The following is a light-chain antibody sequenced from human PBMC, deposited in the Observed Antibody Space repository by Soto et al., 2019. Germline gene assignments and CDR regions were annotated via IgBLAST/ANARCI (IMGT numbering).Light chain of an antibody. CDR1: SSDFGGYNH. J-gene: IGLJ2*01. Sequence: QSALTQPRSVSGSPGQSVTISCTGTSSDFGGYNHVSWYQQYPGKAPKLMIYGVSQRPSGVPDRFSGSKSGNTASLTVSGLQADDEADYYCCSYGGSHVVFGGGIKLTVL. CDR2: GVS. CDR3: CSYGGSHVV. V-gene: IGLV2-11*01.